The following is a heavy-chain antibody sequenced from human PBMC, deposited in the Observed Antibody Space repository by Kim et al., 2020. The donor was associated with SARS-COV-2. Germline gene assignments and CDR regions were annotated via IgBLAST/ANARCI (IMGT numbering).Heavy chain of an antibody. J-gene: IGHJ6*02. CDR3: ATAGLYCSGGSCYSDYYYGMDV. D-gene: IGHD2-15*01. V-gene: IGHV1-24*01. CDR1: GYTLTELS. CDR2: FDPEDGET. Sequence: ASVKVSCKVSGYTLTELSMHWVRQAPGKGLEWMGGFDPEDGETIYAQKFQGRVTMTEDTSTDTAYMELSSLRSEDTAVYYCATAGLYCSGGSCYSDYYYGMDVWGQGTTVTVSS.